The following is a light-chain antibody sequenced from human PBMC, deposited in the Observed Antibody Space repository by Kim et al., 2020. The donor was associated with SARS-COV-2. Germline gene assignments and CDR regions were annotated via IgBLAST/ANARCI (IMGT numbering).Light chain of an antibody. V-gene: IGLV1-44*01. CDR2: SNS. J-gene: IGLJ2*01. CDR1: RSNIGKNT. CDR3: SAWDDSLNDV. Sequence: PGQSATISCSGTRSNIGKNTVNRYQQLPGTAPKLLIHSNSQRPSGVPDRFSGSKSGTSASLAISGLQPEDEADYYCSAWDDSLNDVFGGGTKLTVL.